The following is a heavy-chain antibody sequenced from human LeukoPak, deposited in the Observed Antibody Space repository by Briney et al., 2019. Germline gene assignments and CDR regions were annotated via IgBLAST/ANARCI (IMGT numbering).Heavy chain of an antibody. J-gene: IGHJ4*02. CDR1: GFTISSSNW. CDR2: IFHSGST. CDR3: ASVDGYYYDSSGYYLFDH. V-gene: IGHV4-4*02. D-gene: IGHD3-22*01. Sequence: SESLSLTCAVSGFTISSSNWWSGGREPPGRGVGWVGVIFHSGSTNYNPSLKSRVTISVDKSKNQFSLKLSSVTAADTAVYYCASVDGYYYDSSGYYLFDHWGQGTLVTVSS.